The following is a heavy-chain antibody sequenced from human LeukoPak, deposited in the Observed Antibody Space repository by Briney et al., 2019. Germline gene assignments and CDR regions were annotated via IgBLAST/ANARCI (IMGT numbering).Heavy chain of an antibody. CDR1: GGSISSSSYY. J-gene: IGHJ4*02. Sequence: KPSETLSLTGTVSGGSISSSSYYWGWIRQPPGKGLEWIGEINHSGSTNYNPSLKSRVTISVDTSKNQFSLKLSSVTAADTAVYYCARGGAVTTFFGSWKYFDYWGQGTLVTVSS. CDR2: INHSGST. CDR3: ARGGAVTTFFGSWKYFDY. V-gene: IGHV4-39*07. D-gene: IGHD4-17*01.